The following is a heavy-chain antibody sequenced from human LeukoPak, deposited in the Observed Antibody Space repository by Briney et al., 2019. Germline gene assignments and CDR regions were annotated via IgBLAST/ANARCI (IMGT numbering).Heavy chain of an antibody. Sequence: GGSLRLSCAASGFTFSSYSMNWVRQAPGKGLEWVSYISSSSSTIYYADSVKGRFTISRDNAKNSLYLQMNSLRAEDTAVYYCARLGGATLYYFDYWGQGTLVTVSS. CDR2: ISSSSSTI. D-gene: IGHD1-26*01. CDR3: ARLGGATLYYFDY. J-gene: IGHJ4*02. V-gene: IGHV3-48*01. CDR1: GFTFSSYS.